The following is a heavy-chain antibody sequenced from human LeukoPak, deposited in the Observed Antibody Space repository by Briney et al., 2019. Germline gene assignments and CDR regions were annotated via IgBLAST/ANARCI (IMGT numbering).Heavy chain of an antibody. CDR2: ISYDGSNK. Sequence: PGGSLRLSCAASGFTFSSYGMHWVRQAPGKGLEWVAVISYDGSNKYYADFLKGRFTISRDNSKNTLYLQMNSLRAEDTAVYYCAKDQYVDTAMGLYYYYYGMDVWGQGTTVTVSS. CDR1: GFTFSSYG. J-gene: IGHJ6*02. CDR3: AKDQYVDTAMGLYYYYYGMDV. D-gene: IGHD5-18*01. V-gene: IGHV3-30*18.